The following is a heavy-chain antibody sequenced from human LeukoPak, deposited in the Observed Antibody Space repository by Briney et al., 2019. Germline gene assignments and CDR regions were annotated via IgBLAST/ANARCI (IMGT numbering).Heavy chain of an antibody. Sequence: AAVTVSCKASVYTFTSYDIKWVRQATGQGREWMGWMNPNSCNTSYAQKFQATVTMTMNTSISTAYMELSTLRSEDTAVYYCARQNYDYVWGSYRYDYWGQGTLVTVSS. D-gene: IGHD3-16*02. CDR1: VYTFTSYD. CDR3: ARQNYDYVWGSYRYDY. J-gene: IGHJ4*02. CDR2: MNPNSCNT. V-gene: IGHV1-8*01.